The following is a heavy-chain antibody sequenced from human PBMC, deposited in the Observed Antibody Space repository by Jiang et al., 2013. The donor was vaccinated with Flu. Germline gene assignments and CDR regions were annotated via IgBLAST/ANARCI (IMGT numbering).Heavy chain of an antibody. CDR1: DDSISSFY. V-gene: IGHV4-59*01. Sequence: GSGLVKPSETLSLTCTVSDDSISSFYWSWIRQPPGKGLEWIGYIYYSGSINYSPSLRSRVTISLDTSKNQFSLTLSSVTAADTAVYYCARGREDPYYRYYGMDVVGHEGPRSASP. CDR2: IYYSGSI. J-gene: IGHJ6*01. D-gene: IGHD3-16*01. CDR3: ARGREDPYYRYYGMDV.